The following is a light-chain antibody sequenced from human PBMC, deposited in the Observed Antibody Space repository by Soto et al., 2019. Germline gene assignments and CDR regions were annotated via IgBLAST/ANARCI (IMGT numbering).Light chain of an antibody. CDR2: GAS. Sequence: EIVLTQSPDTLSLSPGESAPLSCRASQSVSSNLAWYQQKPGQAPRLLIYGASTRATGIPARFSGSGSGTEFTLTISSLQSEDFAVYYCQQYNNWPPGTFGQGTKVDIK. J-gene: IGKJ1*01. V-gene: IGKV3-15*01. CDR1: QSVSSN. CDR3: QQYNNWPPGT.